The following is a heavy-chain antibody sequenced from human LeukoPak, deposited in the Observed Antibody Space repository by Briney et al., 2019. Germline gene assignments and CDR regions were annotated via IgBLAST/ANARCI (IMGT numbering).Heavy chain of an antibody. CDR3: ASAFYFVSGNYWVMDV. V-gene: IGHV4-61*02. CDR2: IYSGGGT. Sequence: PSETLSLTCAVSGGSISSGGYSWSWIRQPAGKGLEWIGRIYSGGGTIYNPSVKSRVTMSVDTSKSQFSLKLSSVTAADTAVYYCASAFYFVSGNYWVMDVWGKGTTVTVSS. CDR1: GGSISSGGYS. D-gene: IGHD3-10*01. J-gene: IGHJ6*03.